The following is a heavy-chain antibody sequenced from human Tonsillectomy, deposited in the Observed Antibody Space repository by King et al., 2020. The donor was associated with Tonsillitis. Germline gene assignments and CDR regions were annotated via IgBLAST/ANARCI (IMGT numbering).Heavy chain of an antibody. CDR2: IYPGDSYT. D-gene: IGHD1-26*01. J-gene: IGHJ4*02. CDR1: ENTFTSHW. Sequence: QLVQSGAEVKKPGESLKISCKASENTFTSHWIGWVREMPGKGLEWMAIIYPGDSYTRYSPSFEGQVSISVDRSISTAYLQWRSLKASDTAMYYCARLGTGTFYPYFDYWGQGTLVTVSS. V-gene: IGHV5-51*01. CDR3: ARLGTGTFYPYFDY.